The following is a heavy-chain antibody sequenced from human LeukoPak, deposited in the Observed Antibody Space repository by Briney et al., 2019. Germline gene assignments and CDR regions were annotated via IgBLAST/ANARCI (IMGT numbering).Heavy chain of an antibody. J-gene: IGHJ4*02. D-gene: IGHD3-9*01. V-gene: IGHV3-11*01. Sequence: GGSLRLSCAASGFTFSNYYMSWVRQAPGKGLEWLAYISNIGYSMYYVDSVKDRSTISRDNDQRSVDLQLNSLTADDTAVYFFPAEGGLRYFDLWGQGSLVTVSS. CDR2: ISNIGYSM. CDR3: PAEGGLRYFDL. CDR1: GFTFSNYY.